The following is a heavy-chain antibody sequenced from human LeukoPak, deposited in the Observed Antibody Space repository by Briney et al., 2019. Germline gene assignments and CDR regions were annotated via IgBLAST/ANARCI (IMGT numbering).Heavy chain of an antibody. CDR3: ARVGTISYYDSSDY. CDR2: MNPNSGNT. J-gene: IGHJ4*02. CDR1: GYTFTSYD. V-gene: IGHV1-8*01. Sequence: GASVKVSCKASGYTFTSYDINWVRQATGQGLEWMGWMNPNSGNTGYAQKFQGRVTMTRNTSISTAYMEPSSLRSEDTAVYYCARVGTISYYDSSDYWGQGTLVTVSS. D-gene: IGHD3-22*01.